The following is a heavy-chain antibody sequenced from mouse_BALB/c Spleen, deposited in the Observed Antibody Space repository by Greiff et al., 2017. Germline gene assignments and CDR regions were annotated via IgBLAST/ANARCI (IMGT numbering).Heavy chain of an antibody. CDR2: ISDGGSYT. CDR3: ARDKLGD. J-gene: IGHJ3*01. CDR1: GFTFSDYY. D-gene: IGHD4-1*01. Sequence: DVQLVESGGGLVKPGGSLKLSCAASGFTFSDYYMYWVRQTPEKRLEWVATISDGGSYTYYPDSVKGRFTISRDNAKNNLYLQMSSLKSEDTAMYYCARDKLGDWGQGTLVTVSA. V-gene: IGHV5-4*02.